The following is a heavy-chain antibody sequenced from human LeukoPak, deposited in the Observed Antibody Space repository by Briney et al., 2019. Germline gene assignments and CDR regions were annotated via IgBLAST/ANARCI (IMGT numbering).Heavy chain of an antibody. CDR2: ISYDGSSK. CDR1: GFTFSSYA. CDR3: AKFASPSATPRGAFDM. V-gene: IGHV3-30*04. Sequence: GGSLRLSCAASGFTFSSYAMHWVRQAPGKGLEWVAVISYDGSSKYYADSVKGRFTISRDNSNNTLYLQTNSLRAEDTAVYYGAKFASPSATPRGAFDMWGQGTMVTV. J-gene: IGHJ3*02. D-gene: IGHD2-15*01.